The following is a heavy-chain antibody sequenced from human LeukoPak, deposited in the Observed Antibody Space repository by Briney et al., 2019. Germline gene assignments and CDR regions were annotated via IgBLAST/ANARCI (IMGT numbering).Heavy chain of an antibody. CDR2: INSRSSTI. Sequence: GRSLRLSCAASGFTFSSYAMHWVRQAPGKGLEWVSFINSRSSTIYYADSVKGRFTISRDNSKNSLYLQMNSLRAEDTAVYYCTSHTGTGDAFRPFHIWGQGTMVTVSS. CDR3: TSHTGTGDAFRPFHI. CDR1: GFTFSSYA. V-gene: IGHV3-48*04. J-gene: IGHJ3*02. D-gene: IGHD2-21*02.